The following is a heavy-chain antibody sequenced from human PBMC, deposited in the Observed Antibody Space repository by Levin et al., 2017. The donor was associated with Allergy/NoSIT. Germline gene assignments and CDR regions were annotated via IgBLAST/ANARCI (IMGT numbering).Heavy chain of an antibody. Sequence: GESLKISCKGSGYTFTTYWITWVRQMPGKGLEWMGRIDPTNSYTNYSPSFQGHVTISADKSISTAYLQWSSLKSSDSAMYYGARLTDYSNYIWFDRWGQGTLVTVSS. CDR3: ARLTDYSNYIWFDR. CDR2: IDPTNSYT. D-gene: IGHD4-11*01. CDR1: GYTFTTYW. J-gene: IGHJ5*02. V-gene: IGHV5-10-1*01.